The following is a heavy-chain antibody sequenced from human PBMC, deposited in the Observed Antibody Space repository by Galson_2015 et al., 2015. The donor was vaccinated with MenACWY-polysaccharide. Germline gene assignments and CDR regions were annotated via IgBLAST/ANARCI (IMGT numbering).Heavy chain of an antibody. V-gene: IGHV3-23*01. CDR3: AKISLLSSNFDP. D-gene: IGHD4/OR15-4a*01. CDR1: GFAFSSHA. CDR2: ITGDGSAS. J-gene: IGHJ5*02. Sequence: SLRLSCAASGFAFSSHAMGWVRRAPAKGLEWVSSITGDGSASLYADSVRGRFTLSKDNSQNTLFLQMNSLRAEDTALYYCAKISLLSSNFDPWGQGTPVPFSS.